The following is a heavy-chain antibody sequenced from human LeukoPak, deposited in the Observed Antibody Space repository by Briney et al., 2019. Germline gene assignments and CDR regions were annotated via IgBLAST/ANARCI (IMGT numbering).Heavy chain of an antibody. CDR2: ISYDGSNK. Sequence: QPGRSLRLSCAASGFTFSSYAMHWVRQAPGKGLEWVAVISYDGSNKYYADSVKGRFTISRDNSKNTLYLQMNSLRTEDTAVYYCARYSDSSGYPPDFDYWGQGTLVTVSS. V-gene: IGHV3-30*01. D-gene: IGHD3-22*01. CDR1: GFTFSSYA. CDR3: ARYSDSSGYPPDFDY. J-gene: IGHJ4*02.